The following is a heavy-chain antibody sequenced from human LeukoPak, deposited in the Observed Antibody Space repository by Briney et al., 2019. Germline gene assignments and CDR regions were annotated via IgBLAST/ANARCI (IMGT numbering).Heavy chain of an antibody. J-gene: IGHJ4*02. CDR2: ISGSGVST. D-gene: IGHD3-3*01. CDR1: GFTFSNAW. Sequence: GGSLRLSCAASGFTFSNAWMNWVRQAPGKGLEWVSGISGSGVSTYYADSVKGRFTISRDNSKNTLYLQMNSLRAEDTAVYYCAKEFSYYFDYWGQGTLVTVSS. V-gene: IGHV3-23*01. CDR3: AKEFSYYFDY.